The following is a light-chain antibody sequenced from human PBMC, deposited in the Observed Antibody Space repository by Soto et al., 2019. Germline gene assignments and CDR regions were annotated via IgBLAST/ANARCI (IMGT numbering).Light chain of an antibody. CDR3: QKYDSLPFT. V-gene: IGKV1-27*01. Sequence: DIQMTQSPSSLSASVGDSVTITCRASQDISNYLAWFQQRPGKPPKLLIYAASTLESGVPSRFSGGRSGTDFTLSISSLQPEDVATFYYQKYDSLPFTFGPGTKVYI. CDR2: AAS. CDR1: QDISNY. J-gene: IGKJ3*01.